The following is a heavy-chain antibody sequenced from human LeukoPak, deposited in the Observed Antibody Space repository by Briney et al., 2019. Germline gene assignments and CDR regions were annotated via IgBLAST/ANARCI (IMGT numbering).Heavy chain of an antibody. D-gene: IGHD2-15*01. CDR2: ISGSGSGGST. V-gene: IGHV3-23*01. CDR1: GFTFSNYA. J-gene: IGHJ4*02. CDR3: AKSGLNRFDY. Sequence: GGSLRLSCAASGFTFSNYAMSWVRQAPGKGLEWVSTISGSGSGGSTYYADSVKGRFTISRDNSKNTLYLQMNSLRAEDTAVYYCAKSGLNRFDYWGQGTLVTVSS.